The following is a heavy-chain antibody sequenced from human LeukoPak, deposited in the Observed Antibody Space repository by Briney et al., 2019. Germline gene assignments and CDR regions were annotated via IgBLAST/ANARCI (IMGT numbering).Heavy chain of an antibody. CDR2: IYFSGST. D-gene: IGHD6-19*01. CDR3: ARSSPNSGWQVDY. J-gene: IGHJ4*02. CDR1: GGSISSYY. V-gene: IGHV4-59*01. Sequence: SETLSLTCTVSGGSISSYYWSWIRQPPGKGLEWIGYIYFSGSTNYNPSLKSRVTISVDTSKNQFSLKLSSVTAADTAVYYCARSSPNSGWQVDYWGQGTLVTVSS.